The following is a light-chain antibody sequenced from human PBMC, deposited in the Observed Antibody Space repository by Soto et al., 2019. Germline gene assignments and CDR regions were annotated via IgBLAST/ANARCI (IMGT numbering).Light chain of an antibody. Sequence: DIQMTQSPSTLSASVGDRVTITCRASQSISSWLAWYQQKPGKAPKLLIYDASSLESGVPSRFSGSGSGTEFTLTISSLQSEDSAVYFCQQYNHWPLYTFGQGTKLEIK. CDR2: DAS. CDR3: QQYNHWPLYT. J-gene: IGKJ2*01. CDR1: QSISSW. V-gene: IGKV1-5*01.